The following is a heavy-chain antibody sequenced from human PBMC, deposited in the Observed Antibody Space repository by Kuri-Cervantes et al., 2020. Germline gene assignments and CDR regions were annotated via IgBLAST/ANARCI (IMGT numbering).Heavy chain of an antibody. D-gene: IGHD4-17*01. V-gene: IGHV4-39*02. CDR2: IYYSGST. CDR3: ARELGPDYGDSYFDY. Sequence: GSLRLSCTVSGGSISSYYWGWIRQPPGKGLEWIGSIYYSGSTYYNPSLKSRVTISVDTSKNQFSLKLSSVTAADTAVYYCARELGPDYGDSYFDYWGQGTLVTVSS. J-gene: IGHJ4*02. CDR1: GGSISSYY.